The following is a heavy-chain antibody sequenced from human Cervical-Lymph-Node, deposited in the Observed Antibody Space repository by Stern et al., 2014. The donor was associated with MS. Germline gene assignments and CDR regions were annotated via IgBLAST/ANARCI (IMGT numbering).Heavy chain of an antibody. V-gene: IGHV1-18*01. J-gene: IGHJ4*02. CDR2: ISADSGNT. CDR3: ARDKMHAFDY. D-gene: IGHD2-8*01. Sequence: VQLVESGTEVKKPGASVLVSCKASGYTFTTYGITWVRQAPGQGLEWMGWISADSGNTKYAQKFQDRVTMTRDTTTGTAYMEVRSLRSEDTAVYYCARDKMHAFDYWGQGTQVPVPS. CDR1: GYTFTTYG.